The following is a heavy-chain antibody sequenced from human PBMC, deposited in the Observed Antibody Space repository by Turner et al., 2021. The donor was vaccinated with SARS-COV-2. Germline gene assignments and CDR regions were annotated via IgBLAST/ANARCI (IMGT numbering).Heavy chain of an antibody. CDR3: VSKGQVAVAGFDS. D-gene: IGHD6-19*01. CDR2: RKQDGGEK. Sequence: EVQLVESGGGLGQPGVSLRLSCVAPGFACSNYWMTWVRQAPGKGLEWVANRKQDGGEKYYVDSVQGRFTISRDNAENSLYLQMNSLRVEDTAMYYCVSKGQVAVAGFDSWGQGTLVTVSS. CDR1: GFACSNYW. V-gene: IGHV3-7*01. J-gene: IGHJ4*02.